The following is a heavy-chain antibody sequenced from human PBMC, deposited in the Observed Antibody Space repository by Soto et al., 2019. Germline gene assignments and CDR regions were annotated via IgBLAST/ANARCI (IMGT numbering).Heavy chain of an antibody. V-gene: IGHV1-18*01. J-gene: IGHJ6*02. CDR1: GYTFTSYG. CDR3: AREGDVPYYYYGMDV. CDR2: ISGYDGRT. D-gene: IGHD2-21*02. Sequence: QVHLVQSGAEVKKPGASVKVSCKTSGYTFTSYGISWVRQEPGQGLEWLGWISGYDGRTNLAQKVQDRVTRTTDTSTSTVYMELMSLRSDDTAVYYCAREGDVPYYYYGMDVWGQGTTVTVSS.